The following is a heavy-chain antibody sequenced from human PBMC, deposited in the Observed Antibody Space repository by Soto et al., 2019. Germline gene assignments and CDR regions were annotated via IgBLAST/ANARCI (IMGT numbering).Heavy chain of an antibody. CDR3: ARQLTTADIGLWFDT. D-gene: IGHD2-15*01. J-gene: IGHJ5*02. CDR2: IFYSGST. CDR1: GGSISSSRSY. V-gene: IGHV4-39*01. Sequence: PSETLSLTCNVSGGSISSSRSYWAWIRQPPGKGLEWIANIFYSGSTYYNPSLASRVTVPVDTSKNLFFLMISFVTAADTVFYCGARQLTTADIGLWFDTWGQGTLVTVSS.